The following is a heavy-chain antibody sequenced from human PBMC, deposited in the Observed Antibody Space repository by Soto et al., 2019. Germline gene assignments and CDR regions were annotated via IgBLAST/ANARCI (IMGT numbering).Heavy chain of an antibody. V-gene: IGHV2-5*02. CDR1: GFSLSTSGVG. Sequence: SGPTLVKPTQTLTLTCTFSGFSLSTSGVGVGWIRQPPGKALEWLALIYWDDDKRYSPSLKSRLTITKDTSKNQVVLTMTNMDPVDTATYYCAKNMDGYSTLGHFDYWGQGTLVTVSS. CDR3: AKNMDGYSTLGHFDY. J-gene: IGHJ4*02. D-gene: IGHD6-13*01. CDR2: IYWDDDK.